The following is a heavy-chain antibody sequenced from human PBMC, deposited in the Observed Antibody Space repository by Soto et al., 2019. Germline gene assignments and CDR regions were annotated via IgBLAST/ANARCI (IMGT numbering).Heavy chain of an antibody. CDR1: GFNFKKFA. CDR3: AKADGEQWLIPHLDN. D-gene: IGHD6-19*01. V-gene: IGHV3-23*01. Sequence: PGGSLRRSCEASGFNFKKFAMGWVRQAPGEGLEWVSGISCCGGSTFYADSVKGRFSLARDDSKNTLSLQLNSLRVEDTAHYYCAKADGEQWLIPHLDNWGQGTQVTVSS. CDR2: ISCCGGST. J-gene: IGHJ1*01.